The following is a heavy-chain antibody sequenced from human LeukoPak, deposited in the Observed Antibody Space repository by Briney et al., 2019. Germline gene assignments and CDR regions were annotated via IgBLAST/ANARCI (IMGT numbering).Heavy chain of an antibody. D-gene: IGHD2-21*02. CDR1: GFTFSTYA. CDR2: IHYDGSTK. CDR3: AKEVGVSSAIGH. V-gene: IGHV3-30*02. Sequence: GGSLRLSCAASGFTFSTYAMHWVRQAPGKGLEWVAFIHYDGSTKYSADSVKGRFTISRDNSKNTLDLRMHSLRAEDTAVYYCAKEVGVSSAIGHWGQGTLVTVSS. J-gene: IGHJ4*02.